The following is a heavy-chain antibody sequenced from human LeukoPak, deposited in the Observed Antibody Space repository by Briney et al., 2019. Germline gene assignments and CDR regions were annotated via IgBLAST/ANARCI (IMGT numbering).Heavy chain of an antibody. CDR2: ISAYNRNT. J-gene: IGHJ4*02. CDR3: ARDSNLRGYYFDY. CDR1: GYTFTSYG. V-gene: IGHV1-18*01. Sequence: ASVKVPCKASGYTFTSYGISWVRQAPGQGLEWMGWISAYNRNTNYAQRLQGRVTMTTDTSTSTAYMELRSLRSDDTAVYYCARDSNLRGYYFDYWGQGTLVTVSS.